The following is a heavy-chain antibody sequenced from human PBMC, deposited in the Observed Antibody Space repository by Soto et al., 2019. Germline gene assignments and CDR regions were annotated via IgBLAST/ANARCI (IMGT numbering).Heavy chain of an antibody. CDR3: VKGGYCTGGNCYANYYYYYGMDV. Sequence: EVQLLESGGGLVQPGGSLRLSCAASGITFSSYAMNWVRQAPGKGLEWVSTISGSGGSTYYADSVKGRFTISRDNSKNTLYLQMNSLTAEDTAVYYCVKGGYCTGGNCYANYYYYYGMDVWGQGTTVTVSS. D-gene: IGHD2-15*01. CDR1: GITFSSYA. J-gene: IGHJ6*02. V-gene: IGHV3-23*01. CDR2: ISGSGGST.